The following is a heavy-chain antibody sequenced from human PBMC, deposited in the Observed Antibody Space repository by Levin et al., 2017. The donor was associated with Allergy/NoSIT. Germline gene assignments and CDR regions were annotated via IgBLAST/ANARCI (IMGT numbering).Heavy chain of an antibody. CDR2: INHSGST. Sequence: SETLSLTCAVYGGSFSGYYWSWIRQPPGKGLEWIGEINHSGSTNYNPSLKSRVTISVDTSKNQFSLKLSSVTAADTAVYYCARGHRYCSSTSCLTLGSWFDPWGQGTLVTVSS. D-gene: IGHD2-2*01. V-gene: IGHV4-34*01. CDR3: ARGHRYCSSTSCLTLGSWFDP. CDR1: GGSFSGYY. J-gene: IGHJ5*02.